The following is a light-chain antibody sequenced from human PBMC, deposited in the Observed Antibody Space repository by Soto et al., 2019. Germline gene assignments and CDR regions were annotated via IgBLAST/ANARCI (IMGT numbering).Light chain of an antibody. J-gene: IGLJ2*01. CDR1: SSDVGSFNL. CDR2: EGS. CDR3: CSYAGSSTLGVI. Sequence: QSALTQPASVSGSPGQSITISCTGPSSDVGSFNLVSWYQQHPGKAPKLMIYEGSKRPSGVSNRFSGSKSDNTASLTISGLQAEDEADYYCCSYAGSSTLGVIFGGGTKLTVL. V-gene: IGLV2-23*03.